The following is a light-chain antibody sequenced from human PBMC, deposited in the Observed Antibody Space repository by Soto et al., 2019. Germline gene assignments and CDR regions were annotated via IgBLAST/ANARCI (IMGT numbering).Light chain of an antibody. CDR1: QSVRSNM. J-gene: IGKJ1*01. CDR3: QQYGYSQT. CDR2: GAS. Sequence: EIVLTQTPGTLSLSPGERATLSCWASQSVRSNMLGWYQQKPGQPPRLLIYGASIRVTGIPDRFSGGGSGTAFTLTISRLEPEDVAVYYCQQYGYSQTFGQGTKVQIK. V-gene: IGKV3-20*01.